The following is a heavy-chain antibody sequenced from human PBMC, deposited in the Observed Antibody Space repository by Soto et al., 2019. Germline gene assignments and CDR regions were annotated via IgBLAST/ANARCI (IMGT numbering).Heavy chain of an antibody. J-gene: IGHJ6*02. V-gene: IGHV3-74*01. D-gene: IGHD3-9*01. CDR1: GFTFSSYW. CDR2: INSDGSST. CDR3: ARELVYLRRQTRGSAYYYGMDV. Sequence: GGSLRLSCAASGFTFSSYWMHWVRQAPGKGLVWVSRINSDGSSTSYADSVKGRFTISRDNAKNTLYLQMNSLRAEDTAVYYCARELVYLRRQTRGSAYYYGMDVWGQGTPVTVSS.